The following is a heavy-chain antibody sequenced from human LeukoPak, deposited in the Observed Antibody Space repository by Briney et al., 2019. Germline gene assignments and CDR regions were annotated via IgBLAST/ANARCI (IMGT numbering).Heavy chain of an antibody. D-gene: IGHD5-18*01. CDR1: GFTFSRYW. V-gene: IGHV3-23*01. CDR3: AKDIAQGYTFGSIEEDF. CDR2: ISESGTGT. Sequence: GGSLRLSCAASGFTFSRYWMSWVRQAPGKGLEWVSAISESGTGTYYADSVKGRFTISRDHSKNTLSLQMNSLRAEDTAVYYCAKDIAQGYTFGSIEEDFWGQGTLVTVSS. J-gene: IGHJ4*02.